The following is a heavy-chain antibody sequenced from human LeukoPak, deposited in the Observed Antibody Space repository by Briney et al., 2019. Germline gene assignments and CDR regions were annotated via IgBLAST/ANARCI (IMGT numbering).Heavy chain of an antibody. CDR2: ISSSSSYT. CDR3: ARSGAAIDY. J-gene: IGHJ4*02. Sequence: GGSLRLSCAASGFTFSDYYMSWIRQAPGKGLEWVSYISSSSSYTNYADSVKGRFTISRDNAKNLLYLQMNSLRAEDTAVYYCARSGAAIDYWGQGTLVTVSS. V-gene: IGHV3-11*06. D-gene: IGHD2-15*01. CDR1: GFTFSDYY.